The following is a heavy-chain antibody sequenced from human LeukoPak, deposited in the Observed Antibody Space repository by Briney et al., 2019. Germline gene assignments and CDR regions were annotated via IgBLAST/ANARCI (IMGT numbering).Heavy chain of an antibody. CDR3: AKDPAGYSYGPYAFDI. J-gene: IGHJ3*02. D-gene: IGHD5-18*01. V-gene: IGHV3-23*01. CDR2: LSGSGDST. Sequence: GGSLRLSCAASGFTFSSYAMSWVRQAPGKGLEWVSGLSGSGDSTYYADSVKGRFTISRDNSKYTLYLQMNSLRAEDTAVYYCAKDPAGYSYGPYAFDIWGQGTMVTVSS. CDR1: GFTFSSYA.